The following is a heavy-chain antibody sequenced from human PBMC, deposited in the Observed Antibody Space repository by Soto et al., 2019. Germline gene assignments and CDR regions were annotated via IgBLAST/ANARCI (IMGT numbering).Heavy chain of an antibody. CDR2: IIPIFGTA. J-gene: IGHJ4*02. Sequence: ASVKVSCKASGGTFSSYAISWVRQAPGQGLEWMGGIIPIFGTANYAQKFQGRVTITADESTSTAYMELSSLRSEDTSVYYCARLLVDTAMPQVDYWGQGTLVTVSS. CDR1: GGTFSSYA. D-gene: IGHD5-18*01. CDR3: ARLLVDTAMPQVDY. V-gene: IGHV1-69*13.